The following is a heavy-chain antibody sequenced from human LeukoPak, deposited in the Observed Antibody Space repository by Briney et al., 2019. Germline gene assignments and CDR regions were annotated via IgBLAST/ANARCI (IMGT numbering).Heavy chain of an antibody. Sequence: ASETLSLTCTVSGGSINSSSYYWGWIRQPPGKGRGPIGSVYYRGNTYYNPSLKSRVTISVDTSKNHFSLRLSSVTAADTAVYYCARHLTTVTTGFDYWGQGTLVTVSS. D-gene: IGHD4-11*01. CDR2: VYYRGNT. CDR1: GGSINSSSYY. J-gene: IGHJ4*02. V-gene: IGHV4-39*01. CDR3: ARHLTTVTTGFDY.